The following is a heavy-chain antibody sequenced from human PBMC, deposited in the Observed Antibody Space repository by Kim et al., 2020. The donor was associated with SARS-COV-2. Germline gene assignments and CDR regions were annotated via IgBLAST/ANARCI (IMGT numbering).Heavy chain of an antibody. J-gene: IGHJ4*02. CDR3: ARTDFWSGYYFDY. D-gene: IGHD3-3*01. CDR1: GFTFSDHY. CDR2: TRNKANSYTT. Sequence: GGSLRLSCAASGFTFSDHYMDWVRQAPGKGLEWVGRTRNKANSYTTEYAASVKGRFTISRDDSKNSLYLQMNSLKTEDTAVYYCARTDFWSGYYFDYWGQGTLVTVSS. V-gene: IGHV3-72*01.